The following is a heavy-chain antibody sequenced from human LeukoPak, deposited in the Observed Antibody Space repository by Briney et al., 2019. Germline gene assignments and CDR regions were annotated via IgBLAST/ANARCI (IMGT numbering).Heavy chain of an antibody. J-gene: IGHJ4*02. D-gene: IGHD3-22*01. CDR3: AKDASDSSGYYDY. Sequence: PGGSRGLSCAAAGFAVSSYAMSWVRQAPGKGLEWVSAISGSGGSTYYADSVKGRFTISRDNSKNTLYLQMNSLRAEDTAVYYCAKDASDSSGYYDYWGQGTLVTVSS. CDR2: ISGSGGST. CDR1: GFAVSSYA. V-gene: IGHV3-23*01.